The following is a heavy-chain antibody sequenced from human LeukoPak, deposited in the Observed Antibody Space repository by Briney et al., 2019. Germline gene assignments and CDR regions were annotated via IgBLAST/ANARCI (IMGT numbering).Heavy chain of an antibody. Sequence: PGGSLRLSCAASGFTLSTYEMNWVRQAPGKGLEWVAYIGRYGVTTYYADSVKGRFTISRDNSKNTLYLQMNTLRAEDTAVYYCAKDRSGSPYYYYYGMDVWGQGTTVTVSS. CDR3: AKDRSGSPYYYYYGMDV. V-gene: IGHV3-23*01. CDR2: IGRYGVTT. J-gene: IGHJ6*02. D-gene: IGHD3-10*01. CDR1: GFTLSTYE.